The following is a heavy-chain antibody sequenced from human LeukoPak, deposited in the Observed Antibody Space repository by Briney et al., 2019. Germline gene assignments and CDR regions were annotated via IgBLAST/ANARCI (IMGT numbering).Heavy chain of an antibody. CDR1: GGSISSGDYY. Sequence: PSETLSLTCTVSGGSISSGDYYWSWIRQPPGKGLEWIGYIYYSGSAYYNPSLKSRVTISVDASKNQFSLKLSSVTAADTAVYYCARGLARFHGSASDYWGQGALVTVSS. V-gene: IGHV4-30-4*01. D-gene: IGHD2-2*03. CDR3: ARGLARFHGSASDY. J-gene: IGHJ4*02. CDR2: IYYSGSA.